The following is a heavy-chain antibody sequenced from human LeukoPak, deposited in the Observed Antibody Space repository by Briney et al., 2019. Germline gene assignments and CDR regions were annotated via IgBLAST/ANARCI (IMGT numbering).Heavy chain of an antibody. V-gene: IGHV4-59*01. Sequence: TSETLSLTCTVSGGSISSYYWSWIRQPPGKGLEWVGYIYYSGSTNYNPSLKSRVTISVDTSKNQFSLKLSSVTAADTAVYYCARTTEAHSWRTRYYDYYMDVWGKGTTVTVSS. CDR2: IYYSGST. CDR1: GGSISSYY. CDR3: ARTTEAHSWRTRYYDYYMDV. J-gene: IGHJ6*03. D-gene: IGHD6-13*01.